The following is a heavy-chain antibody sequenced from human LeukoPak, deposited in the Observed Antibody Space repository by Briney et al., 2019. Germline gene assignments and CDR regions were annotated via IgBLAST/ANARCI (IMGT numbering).Heavy chain of an antibody. V-gene: IGHV3-23*01. CDR2: ISGSGGST. CDR3: ARDHRFLESPPD. D-gene: IGHD3-3*01. Sequence: TGGSLRLSCAASGFTFSSYAMSWVRQAPGKGLEWVSAISGSGGSTYYADSVKGRFTISRDNSKNTLYLQMNSLRAEDTAVYYCARDHRFLESPPDWGQGTLVTVSS. J-gene: IGHJ4*02. CDR1: GFTFSSYA.